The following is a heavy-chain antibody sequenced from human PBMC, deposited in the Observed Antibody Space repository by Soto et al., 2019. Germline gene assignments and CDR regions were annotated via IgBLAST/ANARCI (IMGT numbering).Heavy chain of an antibody. CDR2: INPSGGST. V-gene: IGHV1-46*03. D-gene: IGHD6-25*01. CDR3: ARVAAPDDAFDI. CDR1: GYNFSSYY. Sequence: SMKGSCKASGYNFSSYYMLWVRQAPGQGLEWMGIINPSGGSTSYAQKFQGRVTMTRDTSTSTVYMELSSLRSEDTAVYYCARVAAPDDAFDIWGQGTMVTVSS. J-gene: IGHJ3*02.